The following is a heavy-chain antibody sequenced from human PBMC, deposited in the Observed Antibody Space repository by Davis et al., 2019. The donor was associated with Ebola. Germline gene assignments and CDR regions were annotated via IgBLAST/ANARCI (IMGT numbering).Heavy chain of an antibody. CDR3: ASYNWAVAGASYWYFDL. CDR2: MNPNSGNT. V-gene: IGHV1-8*01. Sequence: VSVQVPCKASLYTFTSSDINWVREVPGQGLEWMGWMNPNSGNTGYAQKFQGRVTMTRNTSISTAYMELSSLRSEDTAVYYCASYNWAVAGASYWYFDLWGRGTLVTVSS. CDR1: LYTFTSSD. J-gene: IGHJ2*01. D-gene: IGHD6-19*01.